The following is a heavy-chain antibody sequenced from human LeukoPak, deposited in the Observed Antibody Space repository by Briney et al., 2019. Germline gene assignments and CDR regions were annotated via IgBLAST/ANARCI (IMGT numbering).Heavy chain of an antibody. CDR2: INPNGGST. V-gene: IGHV1-46*01. D-gene: IGHD2-8*01. CDR3: AREDVVLVDAVRYYYYGMDV. CDR1: GYNFISYY. Sequence: ESSVKVSCKASGYNFISYYMHWVRQAPGPGLEWMGIINPNGGSTRYAQKFQDRVTMTRDTSTSTVYMGLSNLKSEDTAVYYCAREDVVLVDAVRYYYYGMDVWGQGTTVTVSS. J-gene: IGHJ6*02.